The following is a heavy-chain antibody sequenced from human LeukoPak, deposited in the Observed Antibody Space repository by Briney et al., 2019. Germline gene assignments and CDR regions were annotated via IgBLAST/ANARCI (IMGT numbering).Heavy chain of an antibody. CDR1: GYTLTELS. V-gene: IGHV1-24*01. CDR2: FDPEDGET. J-gene: IGHJ4*02. CDR3: ARSPHILTGEKFEY. Sequence: ASVKVSCKVSGYTLTELSMHWVRQAPGKGLEWMGGFDPEDGETIYAQKFQGRVTMTEDTSTDTAYMELSSLRSEDTAVYYCARSPHILTGEKFEYWGQGTLVTVSS. D-gene: IGHD3-9*01.